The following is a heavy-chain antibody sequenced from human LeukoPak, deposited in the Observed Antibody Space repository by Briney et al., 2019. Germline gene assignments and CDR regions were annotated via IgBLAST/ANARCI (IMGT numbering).Heavy chain of an antibody. CDR2: IYYSGST. CDR1: GGTISSYY. V-gene: IGHV4-59*12. D-gene: IGHD6-19*01. CDR3: AREEQWLVSDSWYFDY. Sequence: AETLSLTCSVSGGTISSYYGSGIRQPPGKGREGIGYIYYSGSTNYNPSLYSRVTISVDTSKNQFSLKLSSVTAADTAVYYCAREEQWLVSDSWYFDYWGQGTLVTVSS. J-gene: IGHJ4*02.